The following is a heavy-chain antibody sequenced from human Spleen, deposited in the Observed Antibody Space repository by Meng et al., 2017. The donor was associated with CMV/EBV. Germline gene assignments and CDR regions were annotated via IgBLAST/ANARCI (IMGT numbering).Heavy chain of an antibody. Sequence: GSLRLSCTVSGGSISSYYWSWIRQTPRKGLEWIGYISHGAGTSYSPSLKSRVTISVDTSKNQVSLKLSSVTAADTAVYYCARFDMDVEGYYGMDVWGQGTTVTVSS. J-gene: IGHJ6*02. CDR1: GGSISSYY. CDR2: ISHGAGT. CDR3: ARFDMDVEGYYGMDV. V-gene: IGHV4-59*01. D-gene: IGHD2-15*01.